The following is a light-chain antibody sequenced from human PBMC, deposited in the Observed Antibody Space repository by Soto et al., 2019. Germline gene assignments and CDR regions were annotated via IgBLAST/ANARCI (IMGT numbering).Light chain of an antibody. CDR2: DVS. CDR1: SSDVGGYNY. CDR3: SSYTSSSTPRNGV. J-gene: IGLJ3*02. V-gene: IGLV2-14*01. Sequence: QSALTQPASVSGSPGQSITISCTGTSSDVGGYNYVSWYQQHPGKAPKLMIYDVSNRPSGVSNRFSGSKSGNTASLTISGLQAEDEADYYCSSYTSSSTPRNGVFGGGTKLTVL.